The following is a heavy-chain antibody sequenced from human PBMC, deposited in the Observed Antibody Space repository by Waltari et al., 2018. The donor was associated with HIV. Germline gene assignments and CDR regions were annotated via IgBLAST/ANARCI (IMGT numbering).Heavy chain of an antibody. D-gene: IGHD3-9*01. V-gene: IGHV5-51*01. CDR2: INPGNSDT. J-gene: IGHJ1*01. CDR1: GYKFHNYW. Sequence: EVQLVQSRKEIKKPGESLKISCKGSGYKFHNYWIGWVRQMPGKGLEWMGIINPGNSDTRYSLSSQGQVTISADTSVTTAYLHWRSLKASDTAKYYCVVGPHYFDGPEGRGRLDYFQNWGQGTLVTISS. CDR3: VVGPHYFDGPEGRGRLDYFQN.